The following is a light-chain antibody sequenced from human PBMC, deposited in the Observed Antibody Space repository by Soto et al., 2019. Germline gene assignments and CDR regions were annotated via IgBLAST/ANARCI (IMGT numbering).Light chain of an antibody. CDR2: GAS. CDR1: QSVSSY. V-gene: IGKV3-11*01. J-gene: IGKJ1*01. Sequence: EIVLTQSPATLSLSPGERASLSCRASQSVSSYLAWYQQKPGQAPRLLIYGASNRATGIPARFSGSGSGTAFTLTISSLEPEDLAVYDCQQRSNWLWTFGQGTKVDIK. CDR3: QQRSNWLWT.